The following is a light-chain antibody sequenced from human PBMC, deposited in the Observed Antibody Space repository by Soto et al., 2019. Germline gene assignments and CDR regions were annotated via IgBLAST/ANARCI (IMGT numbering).Light chain of an antibody. CDR2: GTS. Sequence: EIVLTQSPGTLSFSTGERATLSCRASQSVNSNLAWYQQKAGQAPRLLIYGTSTRATGIPARFSGSGSGTDFTLTISSLQFEDFAVYYCQQYNNWPRTFGQGTKVDIK. V-gene: IGKV3-15*01. CDR3: QQYNNWPRT. CDR1: QSVNSN. J-gene: IGKJ1*01.